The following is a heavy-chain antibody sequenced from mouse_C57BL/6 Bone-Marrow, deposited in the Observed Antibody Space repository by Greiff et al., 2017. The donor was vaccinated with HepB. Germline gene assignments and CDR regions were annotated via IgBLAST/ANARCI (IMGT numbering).Heavy chain of an antibody. Sequence: VQLQQPGAELVRPGSSVKLSCKASGYTFTSYWMHWVKQRPIQGLEWIGNIDPSDSETHYNQKFKDKATLTVDKSSSTAYMQLSSLTSEDSAVYYGARSSGSSPFDYWGQGTTLTGSS. CDR3: ARSSGSSPFDY. J-gene: IGHJ2*01. CDR1: GYTFTSYW. CDR2: IDPSDSET. D-gene: IGHD1-1*01. V-gene: IGHV1-52*01.